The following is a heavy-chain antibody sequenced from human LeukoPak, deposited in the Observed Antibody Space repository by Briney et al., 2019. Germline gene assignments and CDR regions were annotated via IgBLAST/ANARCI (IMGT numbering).Heavy chain of an antibody. CDR2: ISAYNGNT. CDR3: ARRDPIVGATFPLDY. D-gene: IGHD1-26*01. CDR1: GYTFTSYG. V-gene: IGHV1-18*01. J-gene: IGHJ4*02. Sequence: ASVKVSCKASGYTFTSYGISWVRQAPGQGLEWMGWISAYNGNTNYAQKLQGRVTMTTDTSTSTAYMELRSLRSDDTAVYYCARRDPIVGATFPLDYWGQGTLVTVSS.